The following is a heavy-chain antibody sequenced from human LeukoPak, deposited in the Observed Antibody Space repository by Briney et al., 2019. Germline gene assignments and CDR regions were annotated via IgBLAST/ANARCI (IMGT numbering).Heavy chain of an antibody. V-gene: IGHV3-48*03. CDR1: GFTFSNYE. CDR3: AREEYSSSWSEPYFDY. J-gene: IGHJ4*02. Sequence: GGSLRLSCAASGFTFSNYEMNWVRQAPGKGLEWVSYISSSGTTIYYADSVKGRFTISRDNAKNSLYLQMNSLRAEDTAVYYCAREEYSSSWSEPYFDYWGQGTLVTVSS. CDR2: ISSSGTTI. D-gene: IGHD6-13*01.